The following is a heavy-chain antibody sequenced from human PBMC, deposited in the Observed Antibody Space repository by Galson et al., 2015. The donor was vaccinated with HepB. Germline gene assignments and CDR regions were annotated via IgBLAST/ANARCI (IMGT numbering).Heavy chain of an antibody. J-gene: IGHJ4*02. CDR2: IIPNFGTG. CDR1: GGTFSSST. Sequence: SVKVSCKASGGTFSSSTISWVRQAPGQGLEWMGGIIPNFGTGNYAQKFQGRVTLTADESTSTIYMELRSLRSEDTAIYYCARQYDTSGYYTYWGQGTLVTVSS. V-gene: IGHV1-69*13. D-gene: IGHD3-22*01. CDR3: ARQYDTSGYYTY.